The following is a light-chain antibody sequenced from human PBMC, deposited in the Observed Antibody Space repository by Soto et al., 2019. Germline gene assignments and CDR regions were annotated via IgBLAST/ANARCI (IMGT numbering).Light chain of an antibody. CDR1: QSISDL. V-gene: IGKV1-5*03. Sequence: DIQLTQSPSTLTASVGDRVTITCRASQSISDLLAWYQQKPGKAPKLLIYKASSLKSGVPSRFSCSGSGTEYTLTISSLQTDDFATYYCEQYNGYWTFGQGTKVEIK. J-gene: IGKJ1*01. CDR3: EQYNGYWT. CDR2: KAS.